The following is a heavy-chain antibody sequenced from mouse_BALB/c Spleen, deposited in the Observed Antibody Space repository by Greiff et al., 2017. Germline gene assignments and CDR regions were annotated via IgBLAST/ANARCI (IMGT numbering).Heavy chain of an antibody. CDR1: GYSITSGYY. CDR3: AREDYYYGSGYYFDY. Sequence: EVKVEESGPGLVKPSQSLSLTCSVTGYSITSGYYWNWIRQFPGNKLEWMGYISYDGSNNYNPSLKNRISLTRDTSKNQFFLKLNSVTTEDTATYYCAREDYYYGSGYYFDYWGQGTTLTVSS. D-gene: IGHD1-1*01. J-gene: IGHJ2*01. CDR2: ISYDGSN. V-gene: IGHV3-6*02.